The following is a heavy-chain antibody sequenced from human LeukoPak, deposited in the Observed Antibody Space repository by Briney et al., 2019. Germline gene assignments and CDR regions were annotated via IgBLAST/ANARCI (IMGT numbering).Heavy chain of an antibody. D-gene: IGHD3-10*01. J-gene: IGHJ5*02. CDR3: ARESLSDYYGSGSFSS. CDR1: GDSLSSYY. Sequence: SETLSLTCTVSGDSLSSYYWSWIRQPPGRGLEWIGHIYYSGSTDYNPSLKSRVGILLDTSKNQVSLKLSSVTAADTAVYYCARESLSDYYGSGSFSSWSQGTLVTVSS. CDR2: IYYSGST. V-gene: IGHV4-59*01.